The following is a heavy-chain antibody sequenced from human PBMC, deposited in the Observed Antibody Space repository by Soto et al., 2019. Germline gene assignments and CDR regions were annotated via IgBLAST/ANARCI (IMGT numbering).Heavy chain of an antibody. CDR2: ISASGGST. CDR3: AKVLSSGSYSGALEY. D-gene: IGHD1-26*01. V-gene: IGHV3-23*01. J-gene: IGHJ4*02. Sequence: EESLRLSCVASGFSITSFAMSWVRQAPGKGLEWASAISASGGSTYADSVKGRFTISRDNSKNTLYLQMNSLRVEDTAVYYCAKVLSSGSYSGALEYWGQGALVTVSS. CDR1: GFSITSFA.